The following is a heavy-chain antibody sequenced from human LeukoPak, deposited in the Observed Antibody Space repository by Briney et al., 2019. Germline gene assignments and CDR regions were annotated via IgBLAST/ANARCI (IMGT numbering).Heavy chain of an antibody. D-gene: IGHD3-22*01. CDR2: LSYDGTYK. Sequence: GGSLRLSCAASGXTFSNYGMHWVRQAPGKGLEWVEALSYDGTYKYYADSMKGRFTVSRDNSMNTLYLQVNTLRAEDTAVYYCAKDGTSFISYYYDSSGFYDCWGQGTLVTVSS. V-gene: IGHV3-30*18. J-gene: IGHJ4*02. CDR1: GXTFSNYG. CDR3: AKDGTSFISYYYDSSGFYDC.